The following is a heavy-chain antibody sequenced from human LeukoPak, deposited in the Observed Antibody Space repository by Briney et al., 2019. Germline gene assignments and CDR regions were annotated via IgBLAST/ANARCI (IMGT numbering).Heavy chain of an antibody. J-gene: IGHJ4*02. D-gene: IGHD3-10*01. CDR2: IYYTGAT. CDR1: GGSISSYH. V-gene: IGHV4-59*01. CDR3: ARGRGSGNSYPPFDY. Sequence: SETLSLTCTVSGGSISSYHWSWIRQPPGKRLEWIGYIYYTGATNYNPSLKSRVTMSVDTSKNQFSLQLSSVTAADTAVYYCARGRGSGNSYPPFDYWGQGTLVTVSS.